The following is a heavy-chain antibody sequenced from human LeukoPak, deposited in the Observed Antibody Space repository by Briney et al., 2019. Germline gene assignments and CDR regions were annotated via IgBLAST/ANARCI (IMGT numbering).Heavy chain of an antibody. CDR2: ISYDGSPK. Sequence: PGRSLRLSCAASGFTFSTYGMHWVRQAPGKGLEWVAVISYDGSPKYYADSVKGRFTISRDNSKNTLFLQMNSLRADDTAVYYCAKARHCGGDCYSLMDYWGQGILVTVSS. CDR1: GFTFSTYG. J-gene: IGHJ4*02. D-gene: IGHD2-21*02. CDR3: AKARHCGGDCYSLMDY. V-gene: IGHV3-30*18.